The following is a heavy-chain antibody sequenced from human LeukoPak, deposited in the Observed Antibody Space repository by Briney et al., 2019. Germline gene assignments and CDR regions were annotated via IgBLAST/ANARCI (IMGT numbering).Heavy chain of an antibody. CDR2: ISGSGGST. J-gene: IGHJ4*02. CDR3: AKEILRFLEWEIDY. Sequence: PGGSLRLSCAVSGFTFSSYAMSWVRQAPGKGLEWVSAISGSGGSTYYADSVKGRFTISRDNSKNTLYLQMNSLRAEDTAVYYCAKEILRFLEWEIDYWGQGTLVTVSS. CDR1: GFTFSSYA. D-gene: IGHD3-3*01. V-gene: IGHV3-23*01.